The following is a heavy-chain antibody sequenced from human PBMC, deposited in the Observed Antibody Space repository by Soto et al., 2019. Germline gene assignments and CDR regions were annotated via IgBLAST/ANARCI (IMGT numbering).Heavy chain of an antibody. V-gene: IGHV4-4*02. CDR3: ARGCSSTSCYENHDAFDI. J-gene: IGHJ3*02. CDR1: SGSISSSNW. Sequence: QVQLQESGPGLVKPSGTLSLTCAVSSGSISSSNWWSWVRQPPGKGLEWIGEIYHSGSTNYNPSLKSRVTISVDKSKNQFSLKLSSVAAADTAVYYCARGCSSTSCYENHDAFDIWGQGTMVTVSS. D-gene: IGHD2-2*01. CDR2: IYHSGST.